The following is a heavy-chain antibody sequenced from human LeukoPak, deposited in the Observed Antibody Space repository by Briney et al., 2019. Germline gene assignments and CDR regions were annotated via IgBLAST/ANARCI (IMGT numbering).Heavy chain of an antibody. CDR3: ARDGAMVVSLYYFDY. CDR1: GYTFTSYY. Sequence: ASVKVSCKASGYTFTSYYMHWVRQAPGQGLEWMGIINPSGGSTSYAQKFQGRVTMTRDTSTSTVYMELSSLRSEDTAVYYCARDGAMVVSLYYFDYWGQGTRVTVSS. V-gene: IGHV1-46*01. D-gene: IGHD2-8*02. CDR2: INPSGGST. J-gene: IGHJ4*02.